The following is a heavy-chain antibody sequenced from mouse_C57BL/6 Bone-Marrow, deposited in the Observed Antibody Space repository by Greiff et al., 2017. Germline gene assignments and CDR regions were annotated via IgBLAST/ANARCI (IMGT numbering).Heavy chain of an antibody. D-gene: IGHD1-1*01. CDR3: ARRDLDYGSENWYFDV. V-gene: IGHV1-9*01. CDR1: GYTFNGYW. CDR2: ILPGSGST. Sequence: QVHVKQSGAELMKPGASVKLSCKATGYTFNGYWIQWVKQRPGHGLEWIGEILPGSGSTNYNEKFKGKATFTADTSANTAYMQLSSLTTEDSAIYDCARRDLDYGSENWYFDVWGTGTTVTVSS. J-gene: IGHJ1*03.